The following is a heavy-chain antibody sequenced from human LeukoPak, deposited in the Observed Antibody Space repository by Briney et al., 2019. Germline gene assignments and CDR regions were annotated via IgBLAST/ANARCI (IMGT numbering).Heavy chain of an antibody. CDR3: ARGISTVVTHTFDY. D-gene: IGHD4-23*01. Sequence: SETLSLTCAVYCGSFSGYYWSWIRQPPGKGLEWIGEINHSGSTNYNPSLKSRVTISVDTSKNQFSLKLSSVTAADTAVYYCARGISTVVTHTFDYWGQGTLVTVSS. J-gene: IGHJ4*02. CDR1: CGSFSGYY. V-gene: IGHV4-34*01. CDR2: INHSGST.